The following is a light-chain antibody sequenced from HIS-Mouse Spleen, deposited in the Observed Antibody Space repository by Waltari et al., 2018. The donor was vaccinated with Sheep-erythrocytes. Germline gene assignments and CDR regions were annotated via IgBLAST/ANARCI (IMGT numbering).Light chain of an antibody. J-gene: IGLJ1*01. CDR1: SSDVGGYNY. Sequence: QSALTQPRSVSGSPGQSVTISCTGTSSDVGGYNYVSCYQQHPGKAPKRMVYDVSKRPSVVPDRFSGSKSGNTASLTISGLQAEDEADYYCCSYAGSYNHVFATGTKVTVL. V-gene: IGLV2-11*01. CDR3: CSYAGSYNHV. CDR2: DVS.